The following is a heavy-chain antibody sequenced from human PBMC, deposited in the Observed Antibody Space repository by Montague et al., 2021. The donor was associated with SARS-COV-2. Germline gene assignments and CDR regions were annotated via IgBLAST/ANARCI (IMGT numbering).Heavy chain of an antibody. V-gene: IGHV4-34*01. CDR3: ARGRRILLWFGELLSGGDYYGMDV. J-gene: IGHJ6*02. CDR2: INHSGST. D-gene: IGHD3-10*01. Sequence: ETLSLACAVYGGSFSDYYWSWIRQPPGKGLEWIGEINHSGSTNYNPSLKSRVTLSVDTSKNQFSLKLSSVTAADTAVYYCARGRRILLWFGELLSGGDYYGMDVWGQGTTVTVSS. CDR1: GGSFSDYY.